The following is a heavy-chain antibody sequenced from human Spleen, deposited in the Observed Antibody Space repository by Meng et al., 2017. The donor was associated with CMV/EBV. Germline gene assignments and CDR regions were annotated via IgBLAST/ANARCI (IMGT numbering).Heavy chain of an antibody. CDR2: INPNSGGT. D-gene: IGHD2-2*01. CDR1: GYTFTGYY. J-gene: IGHJ4*02. Sequence: ASVKVSCKAFGYTFTGYYMHWVRQAPGQGLEWMGWINPNSGGTKYAQKFQGRVTMTRDTSISTAYMELSRLRSEDTAVYYCAREVVPASSGGYYFDYWGQGTLVTVSS. CDR3: AREVVPASSGGYYFDY. V-gene: IGHV1-2*02.